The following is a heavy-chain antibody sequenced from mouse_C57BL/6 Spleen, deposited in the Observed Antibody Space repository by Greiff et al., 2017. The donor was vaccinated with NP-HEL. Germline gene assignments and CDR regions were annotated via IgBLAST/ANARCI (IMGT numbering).Heavy chain of an antibody. V-gene: IGHV1-43*01. CDR2: INPSTGGT. J-gene: IGHJ3*01. CDR3: AREIYYEWFAY. D-gene: IGHD2-4*01. Sequence: EVQLQQSGPELVKPGASVKISCKASGYTFTDYYMNWVKQSSEKSLEWIGEINPSTGGTSYNQKFKGKATLTVDKSSSTAYMQLKSLTSEDSAVYYCAREIYYEWFAYWGQGTLVTVSA. CDR1: GYTFTDYY.